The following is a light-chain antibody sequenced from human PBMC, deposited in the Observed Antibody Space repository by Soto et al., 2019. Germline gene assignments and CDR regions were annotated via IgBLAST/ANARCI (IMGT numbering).Light chain of an antibody. CDR3: LLSYSGAGVV. Sequence: QAVVTQEPSLTVSPGETVTLTCGSSTGAVTSGHYPYWFQQTPGQAPRTLIYDTSNKHSWTPARFSGSLLGGKAALILSGAQPEDEAEYYCLLSYSGAGVVFGGGTKLTVL. CDR1: TGAVTSGHY. CDR2: DTS. J-gene: IGLJ2*01. V-gene: IGLV7-46*01.